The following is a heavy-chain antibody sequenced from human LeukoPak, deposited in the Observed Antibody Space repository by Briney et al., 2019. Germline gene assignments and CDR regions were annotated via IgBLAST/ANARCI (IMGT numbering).Heavy chain of an antibody. CDR3: ARYYGDYVGAFDI. D-gene: IGHD4-17*01. CDR2: INPSGGST. V-gene: IGHV1-46*01. Sequence: ASVKVSCKASGYTFTSYYMHWVRQAPGQGLEWMGIINPSGGSTSYAQKFQGSVTMTRDTSTSTVYMELSSLRSEDTAVYYCARYYGDYVGAFDIWGQGTMVTVSS. CDR1: GYTFTSYY. J-gene: IGHJ3*02.